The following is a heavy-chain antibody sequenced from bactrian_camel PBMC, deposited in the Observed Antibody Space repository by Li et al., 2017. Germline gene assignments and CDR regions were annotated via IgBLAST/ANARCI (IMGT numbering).Heavy chain of an antibody. CDR3: VRESHDGGSWSAQHLNSDY. J-gene: IGHJ4*01. D-gene: IGHD6*01. V-gene: IGHV3S53*01. CDR2: LFTGGIT. Sequence: QLVESGGGSVQTGGSLRLSCAASEFIHVSECMAWFRQAPGKEREGVASLFTGGITYYSDSVKGRFTISQGNATNTVDLQMNGLQVEDTAVYYCVRESHDGGSWSAQHLNSDYWGQGTQVTVS. CDR1: EFIHVSEC.